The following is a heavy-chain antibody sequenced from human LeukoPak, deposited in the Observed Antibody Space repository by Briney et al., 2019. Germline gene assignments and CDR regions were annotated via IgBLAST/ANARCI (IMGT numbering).Heavy chain of an antibody. J-gene: IGHJ5*02. Sequence: GESLKISCKGSGYSFTSYWIGWVRQMPGKGLEWMGIIYPGDSDTRYSPSFQGQVTISADKSTSTAYLQWSSLKASDTAMYYCARVSPPTHIVVVVAEGWFDPWGQGTLVTVSS. V-gene: IGHV5-51*01. CDR2: IYPGDSDT. D-gene: IGHD2-15*01. CDR3: ARVSPPTHIVVVVAEGWFDP. CDR1: GYSFTSYW.